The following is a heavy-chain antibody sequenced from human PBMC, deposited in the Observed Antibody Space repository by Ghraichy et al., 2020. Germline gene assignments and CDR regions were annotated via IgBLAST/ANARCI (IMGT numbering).Heavy chain of an antibody. CDR2: INHSGST. Sequence: SETLSLTCAVYGGSFSGYYWSWIRQPPGKGLEWIGEINHSGSTNYNPSLKSRVTISVDTSKNQFSLKLSSVTAADTAVYYCARGRIAVAGGPFTWFDPWGQGTLVTVSS. D-gene: IGHD6-19*01. J-gene: IGHJ5*02. V-gene: IGHV4-34*01. CDR3: ARGRIAVAGGPFTWFDP. CDR1: GGSFSGYY.